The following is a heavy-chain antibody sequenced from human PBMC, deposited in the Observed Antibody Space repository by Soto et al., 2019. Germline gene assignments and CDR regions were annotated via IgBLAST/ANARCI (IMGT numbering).Heavy chain of an antibody. CDR1: GDSLRRGFHH. CDR2: IDTNGDT. D-gene: IGHD2-8*01. Sequence: QVQLQESGSGLLKPSQTLSLDCSVSGDSLRRGFHHWSWIRQTPGKGLQLIGYIDTNGDTHYDPSLRTRLNRSIVTTESRFSLKVTSVTAADTAVYYCARGTVYYCPNDKCGFFFDHWGQGALVTVTS. J-gene: IGHJ4*02. V-gene: IGHV4-31*03. CDR3: ARGTVYYCPNDKCGFFFDH.